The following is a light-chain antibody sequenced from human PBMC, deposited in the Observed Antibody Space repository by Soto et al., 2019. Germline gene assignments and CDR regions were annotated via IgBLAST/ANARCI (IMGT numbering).Light chain of an antibody. CDR3: ATWDDSLNGGV. Sequence: QSVLTQPPSASGTPGQRVTISCSGSSSNIGGNTVNWYQQLPGAAPKLLMHSDDQRPSGVPARFSGSKSGTSASLAISGLRSEDEADYYCATWDDSLNGGVFGGGTKLTVL. V-gene: IGLV1-44*01. J-gene: IGLJ3*02. CDR2: SDD. CDR1: SSNIGGNT.